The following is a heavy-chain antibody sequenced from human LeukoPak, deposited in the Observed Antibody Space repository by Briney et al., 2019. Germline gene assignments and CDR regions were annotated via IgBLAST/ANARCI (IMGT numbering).Heavy chain of an antibody. CDR2: ISSSSSYI. CDR3: ARDPYSGSYGNYYYYFMDV. V-gene: IGHV3-21*01. J-gene: IGHJ6*03. D-gene: IGHD1-26*01. CDR1: GFTFSSYS. Sequence: GGSLRLSCAASGFTFSSYSMNWVRQAPGKGLEWVSSISSSSSYIYYADSVKGRFTISRDNAKNSLYLQMNSLRAEDTAVYYCARDPYSGSYGNYYYYFMDVWGKGTTVTVSS.